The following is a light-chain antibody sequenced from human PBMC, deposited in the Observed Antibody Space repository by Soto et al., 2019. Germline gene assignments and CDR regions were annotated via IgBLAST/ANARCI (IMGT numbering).Light chain of an antibody. V-gene: IGKV3-20*01. Sequence: EIVLTQSPGTLSLSPGERATLSCRASQSVSSTYLAWYQQKPGQAPGLLLYGASNRASGIPDRFAGSGSGTDFTLTISRLEPEDFAVYYCQQYGSSPPTFG. CDR3: QQYGSSPPT. J-gene: IGKJ4*01. CDR2: GAS. CDR1: QSVSSTY.